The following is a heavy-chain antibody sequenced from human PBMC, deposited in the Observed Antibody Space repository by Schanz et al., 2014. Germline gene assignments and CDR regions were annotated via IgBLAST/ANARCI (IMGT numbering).Heavy chain of an antibody. Sequence: EVQLVESGGALVQPGGSLRLSCAASGFTFSRYAMHWVRQAPGKGLEWVSSISSNSDYIYYSEPVKGRFTISRDNAKNSLYLQINSLRAEDTAVYYCVPMSIAAHWGQGTLVTVSS. CDR3: VPMSIAAH. D-gene: IGHD6-6*01. J-gene: IGHJ4*02. CDR2: ISSNSDYI. CDR1: GFTFSRYA. V-gene: IGHV3-21*01.